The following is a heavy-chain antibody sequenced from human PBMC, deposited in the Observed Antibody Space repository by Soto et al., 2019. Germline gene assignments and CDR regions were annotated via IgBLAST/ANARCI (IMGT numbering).Heavy chain of an antibody. CDR2: IYHSGST. Sequence: SDTLSLTCAVSGGSIGRSNWWSWVRQPTGKGLEWIGEIYHSGSTNYNPSLKSRVTISVDKSKNQFSLKLSSVTAADTAVYYCARDQRGYSYGYAAVSDYWGQGTLVTVSS. D-gene: IGHD5-18*01. J-gene: IGHJ4*02. V-gene: IGHV4-4*02. CDR1: GGSIGRSNW. CDR3: ARDQRGYSYGYAAVSDY.